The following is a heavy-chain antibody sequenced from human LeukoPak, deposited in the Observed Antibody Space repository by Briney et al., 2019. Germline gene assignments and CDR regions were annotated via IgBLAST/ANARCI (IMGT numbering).Heavy chain of an antibody. CDR2: ISGSGGST. D-gene: IGHD5-24*01. V-gene: IGHV3-23*01. J-gene: IGHJ4*02. CDR3: AKLATGTSADY. Sequence: GGSLRLSCAASGFTFTNYAMSWVRQAPGKGLEWVSAISGSGGSTSYADSVKGRFTISRDNSKNTLYLHMKSLRAEDTAVYYCAKLATGTSADYWGQGTLVTVSS. CDR1: GFTFTNYA.